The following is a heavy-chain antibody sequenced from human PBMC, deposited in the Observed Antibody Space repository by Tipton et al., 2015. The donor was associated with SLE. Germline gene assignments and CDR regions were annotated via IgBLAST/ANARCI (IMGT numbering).Heavy chain of an antibody. CDR3: AKDRDDAFDI. CDR1: GFTFSSYA. J-gene: IGHJ3*02. Sequence: LSLTCAASGFTFSSYAMSWVRQAPGKGLEWVSAISGSGGSTYYADSVKGRFTISRDNSKNTLYLQMNSLRAEDTAVYYCAKDRDDAFDIWGQGTMVIVSS. V-gene: IGHV3-23*01. CDR2: ISGSGGST.